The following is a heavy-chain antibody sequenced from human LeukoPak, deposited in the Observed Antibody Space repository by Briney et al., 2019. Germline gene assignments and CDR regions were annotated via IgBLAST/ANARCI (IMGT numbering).Heavy chain of an antibody. CDR3: ANFLWFGFD. Sequence: SETLSLTCTVSGYSISGGHYWGWIRQPPGKGLGWIGSISHSGSTNYNPSLESRVTISVDTSKNEFSLNLNSVTAADTAVYYCANFLWFGFDWGQGTLVTVSS. D-gene: IGHD3-10*01. V-gene: IGHV4-38-2*02. CDR2: ISHSGST. CDR1: GYSISGGHY. J-gene: IGHJ4*02.